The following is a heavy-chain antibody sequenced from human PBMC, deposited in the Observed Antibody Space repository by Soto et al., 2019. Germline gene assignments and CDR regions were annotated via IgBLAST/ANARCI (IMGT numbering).Heavy chain of an antibody. CDR1: EFTFSNYG. J-gene: IGHJ6*02. V-gene: IGHV3-33*01. CDR2: ILNDGSNR. D-gene: IGHD3-10*01. Sequence: QVQLVESGGGVVQPGRSLRLSCAASEFTFSNYGMHWVRQAPGKGLEWVAVILNDGSNRYHADAVKDRFTISRDNSKNTLYLQMKSLRVEDTAVYYCARDDEYSGNGMDVWGQWTTVTVS. CDR3: ARDDEYSGNGMDV.